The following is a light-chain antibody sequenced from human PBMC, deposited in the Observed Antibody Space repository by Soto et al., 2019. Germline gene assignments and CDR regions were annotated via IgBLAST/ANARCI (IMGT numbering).Light chain of an antibody. CDR1: QSVSSY. CDR3: HQRSNWPPLT. V-gene: IGKV3-11*01. J-gene: IGKJ4*01. CDR2: DAS. Sequence: EIVLTQSPATLSLSPGERATLSCRASQSVSSYLAWYQQKPGQAPRLLIYDASNRATGIPARFSGSGSGTDVTLTISSLEHEDVAVYYCHQRSNWPPLTFGGGTKVEIK.